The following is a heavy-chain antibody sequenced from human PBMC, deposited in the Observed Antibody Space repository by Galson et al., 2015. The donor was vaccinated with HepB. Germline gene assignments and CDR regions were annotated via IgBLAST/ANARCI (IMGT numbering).Heavy chain of an antibody. V-gene: IGHV1-69*04. CDR2: IIPILGIA. Sequence: SVKVSCKASGGTFSSYTISWVRQAPGQGLEWMGRIIPILGIANYAQKFQGRVTITADKSTSTAYMELSSLRSEDTAVYYCARDQHTGAYYDSSGYYRYFDYWGQGTLVTVSS. J-gene: IGHJ4*02. CDR3: ARDQHTGAYYDSSGYYRYFDY. D-gene: IGHD3-22*01. CDR1: GGTFSSYT.